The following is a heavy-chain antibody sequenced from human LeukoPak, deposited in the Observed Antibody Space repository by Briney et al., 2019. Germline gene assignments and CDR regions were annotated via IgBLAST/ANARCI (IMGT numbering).Heavy chain of an antibody. V-gene: IGHV5-51*01. CDR3: ARQAMTTVRGVSNAPDI. Sequence: GESLKISCKASGYSFTSYWIGWVRQMPGKGLEWMGIIQPTDSDTRYSPSFQGQVTISADRSIKTAYLHWSSLKASDAAMYYCARQAMTTVRGVSNAPDIWGQGTMVIVSS. CDR2: IQPTDSDT. J-gene: IGHJ3*02. CDR1: GYSFTSYW. D-gene: IGHD4-11*01.